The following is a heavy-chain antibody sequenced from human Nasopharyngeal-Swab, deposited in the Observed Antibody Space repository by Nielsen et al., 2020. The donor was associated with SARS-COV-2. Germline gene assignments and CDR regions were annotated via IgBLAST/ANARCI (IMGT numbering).Heavy chain of an antibody. CDR1: GFTFSSYA. CDR2: ISGSGGST. D-gene: IGHD1-7*01. V-gene: IGHV3-23*01. J-gene: IGHJ2*01. Sequence: GESLKISCAASGFTFSSYAMSWVRQVPGKGLEWVSAISGSGGSTYYADSVKGRFTISRDNSKNTLYLQMNSLRAEDTAVYYCARDRSLGTVTYWYFDLWGRGTLVTVSS. CDR3: ARDRSLGTVTYWYFDL.